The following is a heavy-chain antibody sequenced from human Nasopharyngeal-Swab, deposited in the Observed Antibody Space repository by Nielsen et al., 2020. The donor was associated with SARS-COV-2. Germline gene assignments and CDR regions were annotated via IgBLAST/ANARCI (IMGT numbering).Heavy chain of an antibody. D-gene: IGHD3-10*01. CDR2: IYYSGST. Sequence: SETLSLTCTVSGGSISSYYWGWIRQPPGKGLEWIGSIYYSGSTYYNPSLKSRVTISVDTSKNQFSLKLSSVTAADTAVYYCARHRGIYYYYYGMDVWGQGTTVTVSS. J-gene: IGHJ6*02. CDR1: GGSISSYY. V-gene: IGHV4-39*01. CDR3: ARHRGIYYYYYGMDV.